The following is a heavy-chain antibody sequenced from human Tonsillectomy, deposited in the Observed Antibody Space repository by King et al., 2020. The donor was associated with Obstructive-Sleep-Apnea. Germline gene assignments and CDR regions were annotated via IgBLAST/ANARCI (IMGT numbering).Heavy chain of an antibody. V-gene: IGHV4-34*01. CDR1: GGSFSGYY. CDR3: ARNYDILTGYYTFSYYGMDV. CDR2: INHSGST. D-gene: IGHD3-9*01. J-gene: IGHJ6*02. Sequence: VQLQQWGAGLLKPSETLSLTCAVYGGSFSGYYWSWIRQPPGKGLEWIGEINHSGSTNYNPSLKSRVTISVDTSKNQFSLKLSSVTAADTAVYYCARNYDILTGYYTFSYYGMDVWGQGTTVTVSS.